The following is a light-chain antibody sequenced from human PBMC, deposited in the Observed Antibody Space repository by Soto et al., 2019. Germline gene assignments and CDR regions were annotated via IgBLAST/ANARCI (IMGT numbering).Light chain of an antibody. CDR1: SSNIGNHY. J-gene: IGLJ1*01. Sequence: QSVLTQPPSVSAAPGQRVTISCSGSSSNIGNHYVSWYQQVPGTAPKVLIYDNNQRPSGIPDRFSGSKSGTSATLGITGLQTGDEADYYCSAYTTSIALYVFGAGTKVTVL. CDR2: DNN. V-gene: IGLV1-51*01. CDR3: SAYTTSIALYV.